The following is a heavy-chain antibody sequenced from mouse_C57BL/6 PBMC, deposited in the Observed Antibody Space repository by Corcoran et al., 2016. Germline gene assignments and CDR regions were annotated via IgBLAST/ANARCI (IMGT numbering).Heavy chain of an antibody. D-gene: IGHD1-1*01. Sequence: EGQLQQSGAELVKPGASVKISCKASGYTFTDYYMNWVKQSHGKSLEWIGDINPNNGGTSYNQKFKGKATLTVDKSSSTAYMELRSLTSEDSAVYYCARDYYGSSWYFDVWGTGTTVTVSS. CDR1: GYTFTDYY. J-gene: IGHJ1*03. CDR2: INPNNGGT. V-gene: IGHV1-26*01. CDR3: ARDYYGSSWYFDV.